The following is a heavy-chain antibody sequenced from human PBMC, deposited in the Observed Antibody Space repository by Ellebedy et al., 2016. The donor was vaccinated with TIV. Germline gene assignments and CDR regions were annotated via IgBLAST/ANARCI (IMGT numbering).Heavy chain of an antibody. CDR2: ISGSGGST. CDR1: GFTFSNAW. Sequence: GESLKISCAASGFTFSNAWMNWVRQAPGKGLEWVSAISGSGGSTYYADSVKGRFTISRDNSKNTLYLQMNSLKTEDTAVYYCTTDSMMTTVSAYPVDYWGQGTLVTVSS. CDR3: TTDSMMTTVSAYPVDY. J-gene: IGHJ4*02. V-gene: IGHV3-23*01. D-gene: IGHD4-17*01.